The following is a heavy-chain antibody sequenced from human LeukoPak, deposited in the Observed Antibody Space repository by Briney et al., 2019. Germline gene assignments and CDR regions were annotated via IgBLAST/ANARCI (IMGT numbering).Heavy chain of an antibody. CDR2: IYYSGST. V-gene: IGHV4-39*01. Sequence: SETLSLTCTVSGDSISSYYWGWIRQPPGKGLEWIGSIYYSGSTYYNPSLKSRVTISVDTSKNQFSLKLSSVTAADTAVYYCARQSGARWFDPWGQGTLVTVSS. CDR1: GDSISSYY. CDR3: ARQSGARWFDP. D-gene: IGHD3-10*01. J-gene: IGHJ5*02.